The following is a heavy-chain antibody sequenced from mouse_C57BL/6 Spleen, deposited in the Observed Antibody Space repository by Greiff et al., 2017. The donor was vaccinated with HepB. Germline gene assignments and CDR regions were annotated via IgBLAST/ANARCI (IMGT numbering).Heavy chain of an antibody. D-gene: IGHD2-1*01. CDR2: INPNNGGT. CDR1: GYTFTDYN. Sequence: QLQQSGPELVKPGASVKMSCKASGYTFTDYNMHWVKQSHGKSLEWIGYINPNNGGTSYNQKFKGKATLTVNKSSSTAYMELRSLTSEDSAVYYCAQGIYYGSPWFAYWGQGTLVTVSA. V-gene: IGHV1-22*01. CDR3: AQGIYYGSPWFAY. J-gene: IGHJ3*01.